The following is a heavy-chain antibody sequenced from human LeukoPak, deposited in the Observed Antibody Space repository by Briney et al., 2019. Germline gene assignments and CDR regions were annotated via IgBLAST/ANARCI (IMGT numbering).Heavy chain of an antibody. V-gene: IGHV1-46*01. D-gene: IGHD2-15*01. Sequence: ASVRVSCKASGYTFTSYYMHWVRQAPGQGLEWMGIINPSGGSTSYAQKFQGRVTMTRDMSTSTVYMELSSLRSEDTAVYYCAREGGDRYCSGGSCYYDYWGQGTLVTVPS. CDR1: GYTFTSYY. CDR2: INPSGGST. CDR3: AREGGDRYCSGGSCYYDY. J-gene: IGHJ4*02.